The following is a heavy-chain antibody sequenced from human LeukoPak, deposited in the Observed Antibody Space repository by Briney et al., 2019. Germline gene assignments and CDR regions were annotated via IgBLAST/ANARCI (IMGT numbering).Heavy chain of an antibody. CDR2: IYHSGST. V-gene: IGHV4-38-2*01. J-gene: IGHJ6*03. CDR3: ARPNSGYSSSRYYYYMDV. Sequence: SETLSLTCAVSGYSISSGYYRGWIRQPPGKGLEWIGSIYHSGSTYYNPSLNSPVTISVDTSNNQFSLKLSSVTAADTAVYYCARPNSGYSSSRYYYYMDVWGKGTTVTVSS. CDR1: GYSISSGYY. D-gene: IGHD6-6*01.